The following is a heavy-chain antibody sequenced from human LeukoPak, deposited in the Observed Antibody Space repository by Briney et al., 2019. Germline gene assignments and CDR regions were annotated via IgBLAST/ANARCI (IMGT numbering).Heavy chain of an antibody. V-gene: IGHV3-30*02. D-gene: IGHD5-12*01. Sequence: GGSLRLSCAASGFTFSSYGMHWVRQAPGKGLEWVAFIRYDGSNKHYADSVKGRFTISRDNSKNTLHLQMNSLRAEDTAVYYCAKGKYSGYDEYYYYMDVWGKGTTVTVSS. CDR2: IRYDGSNK. J-gene: IGHJ6*03. CDR3: AKGKYSGYDEYYYYMDV. CDR1: GFTFSSYG.